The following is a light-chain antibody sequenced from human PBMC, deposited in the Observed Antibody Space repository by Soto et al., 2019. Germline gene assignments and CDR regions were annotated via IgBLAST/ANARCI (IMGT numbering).Light chain of an antibody. Sequence: EIVMTHSPATLSVSPGERATLSCRASQSVSGYLAWYQQKPGQAPRLLIYDTSTRATGIPARFSGSGSGTEFTLTISSLQSEDFAVYYCQQHYSWPWTFGQGTEMEIK. V-gene: IGKV3-15*01. CDR3: QQHYSWPWT. CDR1: QSVSGY. CDR2: DTS. J-gene: IGKJ1*01.